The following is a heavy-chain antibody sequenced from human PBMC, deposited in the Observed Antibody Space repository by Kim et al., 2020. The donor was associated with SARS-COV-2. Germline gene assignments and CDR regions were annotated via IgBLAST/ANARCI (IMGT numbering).Heavy chain of an antibody. Sequence: GGSLRLSCAASGFTFSSYGMHWVRQAPGKGLEWVAVIWYDGSNKYYADSVKGRFTISRDNSKNTLYLQMNSLRAEDTAVYYCAREGYSSIPYYYYGMDVWGQGTTVTVSS. CDR2: IWYDGSNK. J-gene: IGHJ6*02. D-gene: IGHD6-13*01. V-gene: IGHV3-33*01. CDR3: AREGYSSIPYYYYGMDV. CDR1: GFTFSSYG.